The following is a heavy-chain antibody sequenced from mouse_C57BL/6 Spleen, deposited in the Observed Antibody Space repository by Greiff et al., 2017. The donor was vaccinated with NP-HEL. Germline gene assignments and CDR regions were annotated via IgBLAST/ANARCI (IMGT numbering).Heavy chain of an antibody. CDR1: GYTFTSYW. V-gene: IGHV1-7*01. J-gene: IGHJ4*01. Sequence: VKLMESGAELAKPGASVKLSCKASGYTFTSYWMHWVKQRPGQGLEWIGYINPSSGYTKYNQKFKDKATLTADKTSSTAYMMLSILTYEDATVYYCAREGNYAMDYWGQGTSVTVSS. CDR3: AREGNYAMDY. CDR2: INPSSGYT.